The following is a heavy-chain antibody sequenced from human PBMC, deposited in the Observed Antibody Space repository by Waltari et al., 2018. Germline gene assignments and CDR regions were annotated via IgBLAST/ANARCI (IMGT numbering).Heavy chain of an antibody. CDR2: ISCSGAT. V-gene: IGHV4-39*01. CDR1: GGSITSNRHY. D-gene: IGHD5-12*01. Sequence: QLHLQESGPGLVKPSETLSLTCSVSGGSITSNRHYWGWIRQPPGKGPEWTGTISCSGATYNNPSLKSRVTISVDTSKNQYSLKLTSVTAADTAVYYCATYIGASIGTAAFDVWGQGTMVTVSS. J-gene: IGHJ3*01. CDR3: ATYIGASIGTAAFDV.